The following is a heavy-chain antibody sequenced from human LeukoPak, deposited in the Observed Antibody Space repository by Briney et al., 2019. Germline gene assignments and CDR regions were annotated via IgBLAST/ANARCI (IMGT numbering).Heavy chain of an antibody. V-gene: IGHV4-59*01. D-gene: IGHD5-24*01. CDR3: ARGPHPGGAGYNLIDH. CDR1: GGSISSYY. J-gene: IGHJ4*02. Sequence: PSETLSLTCTVSGGSISSYYWSWIRQPPGKGLEWIGYIYYSGSTNYNPSLKSRVTISVDTSKNQFSLKLSSVTAADTAVYYCARGPHPGGAGYNLIDHWGQGTLVTVSP. CDR2: IYYSGST.